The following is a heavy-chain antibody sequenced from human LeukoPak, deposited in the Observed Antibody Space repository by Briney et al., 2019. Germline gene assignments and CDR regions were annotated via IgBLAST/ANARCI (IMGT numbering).Heavy chain of an antibody. D-gene: IGHD3-3*01. CDR1: VYTFTGCY. J-gene: IGHJ4*02. V-gene: IGHV1-2*02. CDR2: TNPNSGGT. Sequence: ASVTLSFKCTVYTFTGCYFHWVRQPHGPGLGGVWCTNPNSGGTNNSQKFQGRVIIIRDTSIGTAYMELSRLRSDDTAVYYCARVATRSWSGATFFDYWGQGTLVTVSS. CDR3: ARVATRSWSGATFFDY.